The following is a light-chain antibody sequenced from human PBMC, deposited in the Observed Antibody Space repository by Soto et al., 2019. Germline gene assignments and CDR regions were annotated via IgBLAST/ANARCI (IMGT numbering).Light chain of an antibody. CDR1: QSISSR. V-gene: IGKV1-5*03. CDR2: KAS. Sequence: DIQMTQSPSTLSASLGDRATITCRASQSISSRLAWYQQKPGKAPKLLIYKASSLETGVPERFSGSGSGTEFTLTISSLEPDDFAAYYCQQYDSYWTFGQGTKVDIK. CDR3: QQYDSYWT. J-gene: IGKJ1*01.